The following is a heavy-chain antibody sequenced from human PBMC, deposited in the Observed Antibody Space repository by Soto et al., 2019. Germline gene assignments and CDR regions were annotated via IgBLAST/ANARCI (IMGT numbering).Heavy chain of an antibody. D-gene: IGHD6-19*01. V-gene: IGHV4-39*01. Sequence: SETLSLTCTVSGGSISSSSYYWGWIRQPPGKGLEWIGSIYYSGSTYYNPSLKSRVTISVDTSKNQFSLKLSSVTAADTAVYYCARHPTIAVAGVFDYWGQGTLVTVSS. CDR2: IYYSGST. J-gene: IGHJ4*02. CDR1: GGSISSSSYY. CDR3: ARHPTIAVAGVFDY.